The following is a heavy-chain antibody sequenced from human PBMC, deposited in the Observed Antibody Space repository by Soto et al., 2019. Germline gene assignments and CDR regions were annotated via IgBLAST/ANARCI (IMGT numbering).Heavy chain of an antibody. J-gene: IGHJ3*02. CDR2: IVVVSGNT. CDR1: GFTFTSYA. D-gene: IGHD3-10*01. Sequence: QMQLVQSGPEVKKPGTSVKVSCKASGFTFTSYAVQWVRQARGQRLEWIGWIVVVSGNTNYAQKFQERVTITRDMSKSTAYMELSRLRSEDTAVYYCAAGTELLLFGDAFDIWGQGTMVTVSS. CDR3: AAGTELLLFGDAFDI. V-gene: IGHV1-58*01.